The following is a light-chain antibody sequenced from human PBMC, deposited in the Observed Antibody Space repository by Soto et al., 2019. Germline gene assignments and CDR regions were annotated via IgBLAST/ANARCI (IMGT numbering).Light chain of an antibody. J-gene: IGKJ5*01. V-gene: IGKV1-39*01. CDR2: AAS. CDR3: QQSYSNSIT. CDR1: QSISSH. Sequence: DIQVTQSPSSLYASIGDRITITCRASQSISSHLYWFQQKPGQAPKLLIYAASSLQSGVPSRFSGSGSGTDFTLTISSLQPEDFATYYCQQSYSNSITFGQGTRLEIK.